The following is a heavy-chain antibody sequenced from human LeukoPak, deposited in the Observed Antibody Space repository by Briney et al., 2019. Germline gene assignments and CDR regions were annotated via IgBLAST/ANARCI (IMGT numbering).Heavy chain of an antibody. CDR1: GGSISSGGYY. CDR3: ARWGSSLGYCSSTSCYLDY. Sequence: PSETLSLTCTVSGGSISSGGYYWSWIRQPPGKGLEWIGYIYYSGSTYYNPSLKSRVTISVDTSKNQFSLKLSSVTAADTAVYYCARWGSSLGYCSSTSCYLDYWGQGTLVTVSS. CDR2: IYYSGST. V-gene: IGHV4-30-4*08. D-gene: IGHD2-2*01. J-gene: IGHJ4*02.